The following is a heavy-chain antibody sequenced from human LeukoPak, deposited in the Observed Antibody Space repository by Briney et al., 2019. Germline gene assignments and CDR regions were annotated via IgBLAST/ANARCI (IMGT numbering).Heavy chain of an antibody. J-gene: IGHJ4*02. CDR2: INPNSGGT. CDR1: GYTFTGYY. CDR3: ARRTEMELPSSYYYDY. V-gene: IGHV1-2*02. D-gene: IGHD1-26*01. Sequence: ASVKVSCKASGYTFTGYYMHWVRQAPGQGLEWMGWINPNSGGTNYAQKFQGRVTMTRDTSISTAYMGLSRLRSDDTAVYYCARRTEMELPSSYYYDYWGQGTLVTVSS.